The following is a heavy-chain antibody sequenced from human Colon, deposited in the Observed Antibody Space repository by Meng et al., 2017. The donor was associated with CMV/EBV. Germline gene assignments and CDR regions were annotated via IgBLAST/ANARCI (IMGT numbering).Heavy chain of an antibody. CDR2: ISPYNGKT. J-gene: IGHJ4*02. D-gene: IGHD3-22*01. CDR1: GYTFIGYG. V-gene: IGHV1-18*01. Sequence: ASVQVSCKASGYTFIGYGIAWVRQAPGQGLEWMGWISPYNGKTYYAEELQDRLTMTTDTTKTTAYMELRSLRSDDTAVYYCARGGKSAYYLSNFDYWGQGTPVTVSS. CDR3: ARGGKSAYYLSNFDY.